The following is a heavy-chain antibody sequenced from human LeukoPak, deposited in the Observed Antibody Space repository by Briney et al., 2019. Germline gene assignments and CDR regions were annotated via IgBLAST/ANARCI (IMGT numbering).Heavy chain of an antibody. J-gene: IGHJ4*02. CDR3: ARAFTPGIRKALWIGDSL. D-gene: IGHD3-10*01. V-gene: IGHV3-30*04. Sequence: TGGSLRLSCAASGFTFSSYAMHWVRQAPGKGLEWLAVVSAHGLDKFYASSVRGRFTISKDTSKNTLSPQMNSLRSDDSGVYYCARAFTPGIRKALWIGDSLWDQGTLVTVSS. CDR1: GFTFSSYA. CDR2: VSAHGLDK.